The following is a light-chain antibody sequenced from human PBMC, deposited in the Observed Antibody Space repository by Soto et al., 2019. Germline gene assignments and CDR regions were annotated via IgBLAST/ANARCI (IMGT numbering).Light chain of an antibody. CDR2: RAS. CDR3: QQYNDWHPTT. J-gene: IGKJ5*01. CDR1: QSLSSN. V-gene: IGKV3-15*01. Sequence: EMVLTQSPATLSVSPGERATLSCRAMQSLSSNLAWYHQKPVQPPRLLXYRASTRATGIPARFSGSGSETEFTLTISSLQYDDSAVYYCQQYNDWHPTTFGQGTRLEIK.